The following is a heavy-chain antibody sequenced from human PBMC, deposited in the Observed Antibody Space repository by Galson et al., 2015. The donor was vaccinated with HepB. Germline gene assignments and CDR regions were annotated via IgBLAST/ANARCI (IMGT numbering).Heavy chain of an antibody. J-gene: IGHJ4*02. CDR2: IYPGDSDT. D-gene: IGHD3-10*01. CDR1: GYSFTSYW. CDR3: ARASRLKLLWFGEGDY. V-gene: IGHV5-51*01. Sequence: QSGAEVKKPGESLKISCKGSGYSFTSYWIGWVRQMPGKGLEWMGIIYPGDSDTRYSPSFQGQVTISADKSISTAYLQWSSLKASDTAMYYCARASRLKLLWFGEGDYWGQGTLVTVSS.